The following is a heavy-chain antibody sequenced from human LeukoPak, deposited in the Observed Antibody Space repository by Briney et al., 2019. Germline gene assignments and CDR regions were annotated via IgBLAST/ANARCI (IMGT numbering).Heavy chain of an antibody. J-gene: IGHJ4*02. V-gene: IGHV4-39*07. CDR2: IYYSGST. CDR1: GGSISSSSYY. D-gene: IGHD1-26*01. CDR3: ARTFGSYYF. Sequence: SETLSLTCTVSGGSISSSSYYWGWIRQPPGKGLEWIGSIYYSGSTYYNPSLKSRVTISVDTSKNQFSLKLSSVTAADTAAYYCARTFGSYYFWGQGTLVTVPS.